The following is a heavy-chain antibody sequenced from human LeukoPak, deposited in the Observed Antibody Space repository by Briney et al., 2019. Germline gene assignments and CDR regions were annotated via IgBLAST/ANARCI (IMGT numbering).Heavy chain of an antibody. J-gene: IGHJ4*02. D-gene: IGHD4-17*01. CDR3: AKTHYGDYWYYFDY. CDR2: ISYDGSNK. CDR1: GFTFSSYA. V-gene: IGHV3-30*04. Sequence: GGSLRLSCAASGFTFSSYAMHWVRQAPGKGLEWVAVISYDGSNKYYADSVKGRFTISRDNSKNTLYLQMNSLRAEDTALYYCAKTHYGDYWYYFDYWGQGTLVTVSS.